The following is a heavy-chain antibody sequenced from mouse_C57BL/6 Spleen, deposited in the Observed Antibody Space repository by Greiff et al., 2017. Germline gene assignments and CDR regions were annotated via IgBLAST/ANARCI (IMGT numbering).Heavy chain of an antibody. CDR2: IDPSDSYT. Sequence: QVQLQQPGAELVRPGTSVKLSCKASGYTFTSYWMHWVKQRPGQGLEWIGVIDPSDSYTNYNQKFKGKATLTVDTSSSTAYMQLSSLTSEDSAVYFCARSGRLRRGYAMDYWGQGTSVTVSS. CDR1: GYTFTSYW. CDR3: ARSGRLRRGYAMDY. D-gene: IGHD2-4*01. V-gene: IGHV1-59*01. J-gene: IGHJ4*01.